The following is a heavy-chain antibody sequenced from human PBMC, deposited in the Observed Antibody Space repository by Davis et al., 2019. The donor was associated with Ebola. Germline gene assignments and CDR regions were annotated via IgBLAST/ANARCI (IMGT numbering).Heavy chain of an antibody. D-gene: IGHD3-22*01. CDR3: ARGQSTYYYDSSGYYTKAGWFDP. J-gene: IGHJ5*02. V-gene: IGHV4-34*01. Sequence: ESLKISCAASGFTFSIFGMHWIRQPPGKGLEWIGEINHSGSTNYNPSLKSRVTISVDTSKNQFSLKLSSVTAADTAVYYCARGQSTYYYDSSGYYTKAGWFDPWGQGTLVTVSS. CDR1: GFTFSIFG. CDR2: INHSGST.